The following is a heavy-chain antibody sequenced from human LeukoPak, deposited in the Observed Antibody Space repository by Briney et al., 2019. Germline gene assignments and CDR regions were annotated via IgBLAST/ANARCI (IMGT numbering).Heavy chain of an antibody. Sequence: GGSVRLSCAASGFTVNTNYMTWVRQAPGKGLEWGSITYAGGMTYYADSVKGRFTISRDNSKNVLYLQMNSLRAADTAVYYCARGTSRTSPLSGYYRGYFDYWGQGTLVTVSS. CDR2: TYAGGMT. V-gene: IGHV3-66*02. D-gene: IGHD3-3*01. J-gene: IGHJ4*02. CDR3: ARGTSRTSPLSGYYRGYFDY. CDR1: GFTVNTNY.